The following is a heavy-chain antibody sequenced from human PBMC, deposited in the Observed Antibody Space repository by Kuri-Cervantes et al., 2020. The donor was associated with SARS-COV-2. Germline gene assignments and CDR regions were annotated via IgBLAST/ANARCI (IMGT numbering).Heavy chain of an antibody. Sequence: SETLSLTCTVSGGSISSGDYYWSWIRQPPGKGLEWIGYIYYSGSTYYNPSLKSRVTISVDTSKNQFSLKLSSVTAADTAVYHCAREGDDGGFDYWGQGTLVTVSS. D-gene: IGHD1-1*01. CDR1: GGSISSGDYY. CDR2: IYYSGST. CDR3: AREGDDGGFDY. V-gene: IGHV4-30-4*08. J-gene: IGHJ4*02.